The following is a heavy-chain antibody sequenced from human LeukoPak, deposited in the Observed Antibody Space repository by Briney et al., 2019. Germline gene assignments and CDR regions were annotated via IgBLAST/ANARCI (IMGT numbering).Heavy chain of an antibody. CDR2: ICPGDSDT. Sequence: GESLKISCKGSGYSFTNYWIGWVRQVAGQGLEWMGIICPGDSDTRYSPSFQGQVTISADKSISTAYLQWSSLKASDTAMYYCARRDNGFEFFDSWGQGTLVTVSS. D-gene: IGHD5-12*01. CDR1: GYSFTNYW. CDR3: ARRDNGFEFFDS. V-gene: IGHV5-51*01. J-gene: IGHJ4*02.